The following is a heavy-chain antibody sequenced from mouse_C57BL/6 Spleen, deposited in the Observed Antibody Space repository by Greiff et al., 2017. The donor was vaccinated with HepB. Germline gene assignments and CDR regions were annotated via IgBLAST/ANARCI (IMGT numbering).Heavy chain of an antibody. D-gene: IGHD4-1*01. CDR2: IYPGDGDT. J-gene: IGHJ4*01. CDR3: ARDWDEIAMDY. CDR1: GYSFSSYW. Sequence: VQLKESGAELVKPGASVKISCKASGYSFSSYWMNWVKQRPGKGLEWIGQIYPGDGDTNYNGKFKGKATLTADKSSSTAYMQLSSLTSEDSAVYFCARDWDEIAMDYWGQGTSVTVSS. V-gene: IGHV1-80*01.